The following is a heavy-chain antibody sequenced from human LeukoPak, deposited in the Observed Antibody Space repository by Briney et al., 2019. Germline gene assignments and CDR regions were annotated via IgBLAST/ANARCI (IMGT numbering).Heavy chain of an antibody. D-gene: IGHD3-3*01. Sequence: ASVKVSRKASGYTFTSYGISWVRQAPGQGLEWMGWISAYNGNTNYAQKFQGRVTMTRDTSISTAYMELSRLRSDDTAVYYCARLTYYDFWSGYNYAFDIWGQGTMVTVSS. J-gene: IGHJ3*02. V-gene: IGHV1-18*01. CDR2: ISAYNGNT. CDR3: ARLTYYDFWSGYNYAFDI. CDR1: GYTFTSYG.